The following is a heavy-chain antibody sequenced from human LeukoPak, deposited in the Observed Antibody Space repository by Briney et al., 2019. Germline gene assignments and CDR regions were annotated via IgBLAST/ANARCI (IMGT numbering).Heavy chain of an antibody. J-gene: IGHJ5*02. D-gene: IGHD2-15*01. V-gene: IGHV4-39*01. CDR1: GGSMSSSSYY. CDR3: ARHYFTGYCSGGSCLNWFDP. Sequence: PSETLSLTCTVSGGSMSSSSYYWGWIRQPPGKGLEWIGSIYYSGSTYYNPSLKSRVTISVDTSKNQFSLKLSSVTAADTAVYYCARHYFTGYCSGGSCLNWFDPWGQGTLVAVSS. CDR2: IYYSGST.